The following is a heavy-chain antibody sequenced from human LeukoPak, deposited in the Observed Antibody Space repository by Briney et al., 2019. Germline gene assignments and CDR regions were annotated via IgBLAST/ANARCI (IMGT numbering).Heavy chain of an antibody. CDR3: RAYGSGSYYLYCFDY. V-gene: IGHV3-49*04. Sequence: GGSLRLSCTASGFTFGDYAMSWVRQAPGKGLEWVGFIRSKAYGGTTEYAASVKGRFTISRDDSKSIAYLQMNSLKTEDTAVYYCRAYGSGSYYLYCFDYWGQGTLVTVSS. CDR2: IRSKAYGGTT. D-gene: IGHD3-10*01. J-gene: IGHJ4*02. CDR1: GFTFGDYA.